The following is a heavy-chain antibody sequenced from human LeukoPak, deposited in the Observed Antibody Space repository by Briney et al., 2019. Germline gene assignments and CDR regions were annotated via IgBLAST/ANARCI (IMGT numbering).Heavy chain of an antibody. CDR2: ISYDGSNK. CDR1: GFTFSSYA. D-gene: IGHD3-9*01. J-gene: IGHJ4*02. V-gene: IGHV3-30-3*01. CDR3: ACLSNYDILTEFFAY. Sequence: GGSLRLSCAASGFTFSSYAMHWVRQAPGKGLEWVAVISYDGSNKYYVDSVKGRFTISRGNSKNTLYLQMNSLRAEDTAVYYCACLSNYDILTEFFAYWGQGTLVTVSS.